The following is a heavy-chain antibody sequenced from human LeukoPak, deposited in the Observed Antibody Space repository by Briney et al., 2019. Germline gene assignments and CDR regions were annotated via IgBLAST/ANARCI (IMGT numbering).Heavy chain of an antibody. D-gene: IGHD6-13*01. CDR1: GYTFTSYA. CDR2: INAGNGNT. Sequence: ASVKVSCKASGYTFTSYAMHWVRQAPGQRLEWMRWINAGNGNTKYSQGFQGRVTITRDTSASTAYMELSSLRSEDMAVYYCARASHSSWYYYNINFDYWGQGTLVTVSS. J-gene: IGHJ4*02. CDR3: ARASHSSWYYYNINFDY. V-gene: IGHV1-3*03.